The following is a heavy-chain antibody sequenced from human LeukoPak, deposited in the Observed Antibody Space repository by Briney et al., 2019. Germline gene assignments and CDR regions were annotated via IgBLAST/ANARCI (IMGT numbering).Heavy chain of an antibody. D-gene: IGHD2-2*01. Sequence: SETLSLTCAVYGGSFSGYYWSWIRQPPGQGLEWIGEINHSGSTNYNPSLKSRVTISVDTSKNQFSLKLSSVTAADTAVYYCARAPMVAYCSSTSCYGRGNWFDPWGQGTLVTVSS. J-gene: IGHJ5*02. CDR2: INHSGST. CDR1: GGSFSGYY. CDR3: ARAPMVAYCSSTSCYGRGNWFDP. V-gene: IGHV4-34*01.